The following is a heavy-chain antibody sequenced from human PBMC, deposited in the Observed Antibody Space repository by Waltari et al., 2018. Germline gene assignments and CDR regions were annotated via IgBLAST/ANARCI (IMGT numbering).Heavy chain of an antibody. Sequence: QVQLVQSGAEVKKPGSSVKVSCKASGGPFSSYAISWVRQAPGQGLEWMGGIIPILGIANYAQKFQGRVTITADESTSTAYMELSSLRSEDTAVYYCARGGLRFLEWLLYREEAPFDYWGQGTLVTVSS. CDR3: ARGGLRFLEWLLYREEAPFDY. J-gene: IGHJ4*02. D-gene: IGHD3-3*01. CDR2: IIPILGIA. CDR1: GGPFSSYA. V-gene: IGHV1-69*04.